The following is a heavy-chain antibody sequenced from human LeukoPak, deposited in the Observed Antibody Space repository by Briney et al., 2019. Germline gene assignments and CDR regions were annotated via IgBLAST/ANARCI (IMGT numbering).Heavy chain of an antibody. Sequence: PRGSLRLSCAASGFTFDDYGMSWVRQAPGKGLEWVSGINWNGGSTGYADSVKGRFTISRDNAKNSLYLQMNSLRAEDTALYYCAREGDFWSGYYTGHDAFDIWGQGTMVTVSS. CDR1: GFTFDDYG. CDR3: AREGDFWSGYYTGHDAFDI. CDR2: INWNGGST. J-gene: IGHJ3*02. D-gene: IGHD3-3*01. V-gene: IGHV3-20*04.